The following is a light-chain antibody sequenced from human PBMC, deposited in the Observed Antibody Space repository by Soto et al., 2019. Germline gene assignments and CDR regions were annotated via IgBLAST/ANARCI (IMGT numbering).Light chain of an antibody. CDR3: QTWDTVVV. CDR2: FNRDGSH. Sequence: QLVLTQSPSASASLGASVKLTCTRSSGHSDYGIAWHQQQPDKGTRYLMKFNRDGSHNTGDGIPDRFSGSSSGAERYLIISSLQADDEADYSCQTWDTVVVFGGGTKLTVL. CDR1: SGHSDYG. V-gene: IGLV4-69*01. J-gene: IGLJ2*01.